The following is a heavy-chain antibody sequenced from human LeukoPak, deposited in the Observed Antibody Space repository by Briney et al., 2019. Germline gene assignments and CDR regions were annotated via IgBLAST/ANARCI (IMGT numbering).Heavy chain of an antibody. Sequence: GGSLRLSCAASGFPFSDYGMYWVRQAPGKGLEWLAVISHDGSNKYYADSVKGRITISRDNAKNSLYLQMNSLRAEDTAVYYCARVVDAFDIWGQGTMVTVSS. J-gene: IGHJ3*02. CDR1: GFPFSDYG. CDR2: ISHDGSNK. V-gene: IGHV3-30*03. CDR3: ARVVDAFDI.